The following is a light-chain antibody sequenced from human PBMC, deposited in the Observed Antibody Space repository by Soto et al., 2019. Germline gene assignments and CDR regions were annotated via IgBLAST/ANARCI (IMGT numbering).Light chain of an antibody. Sequence: SYELAQPPSVSVAPGQTAKISCGGDGIGSKSVHWYRQRPGQAPVLVVFDDFDRPSAIPERFSGSNSGNTATLTISRVEAGDEADYYCQVWDSGSDHYVFGTGTKVTVL. CDR3: QVWDSGSDHYV. CDR1: GIGSKS. J-gene: IGLJ1*01. V-gene: IGLV3-21*02. CDR2: DDF.